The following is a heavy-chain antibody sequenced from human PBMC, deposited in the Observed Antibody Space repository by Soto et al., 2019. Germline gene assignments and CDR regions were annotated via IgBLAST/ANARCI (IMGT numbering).Heavy chain of an antibody. D-gene: IGHD6-19*01. Sequence: QVQLQQWGAGLLKPSETLSLTCAVYGGSFSGYYWSWIRQPPGKGLEWIGEINHSGSTNYNPSLKSRVTISVDTSKNQCSLKLSSVTAADTAVYYCARAFVAGTSLSAFDIWGQGTMVTVAS. CDR1: GGSFSGYY. J-gene: IGHJ3*02. V-gene: IGHV4-34*01. CDR3: ARAFVAGTSLSAFDI. CDR2: INHSGST.